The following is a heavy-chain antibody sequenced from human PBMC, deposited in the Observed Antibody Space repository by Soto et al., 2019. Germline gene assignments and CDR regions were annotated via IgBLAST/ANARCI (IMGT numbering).Heavy chain of an antibody. Sequence: QVQLVESGGGVVQPGRSLRLSCAASGFTFSSYAMHWVRQAPGKGLEWVAVISYDGTYKYVADSVKGRFTMSRDNSKNILFLQMNSLRAEDTVVYYCARDATPYYGLGSYLLGWFDPWGQGTLVTVSS. J-gene: IGHJ5*02. V-gene: IGHV3-30-3*01. CDR2: ISYDGTYK. CDR1: GFTFSSYA. D-gene: IGHD3-10*01. CDR3: ARDATPYYGLGSYLLGWFDP.